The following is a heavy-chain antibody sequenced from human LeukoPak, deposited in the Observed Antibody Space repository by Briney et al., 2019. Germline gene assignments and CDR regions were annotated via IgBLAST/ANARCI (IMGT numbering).Heavy chain of an antibody. D-gene: IGHD6-13*01. CDR1: GYSFTSYW. Sequence: GESLKISCKGSGYSFTSYWIGWVRQMPGKGLEWMGIIYPGDSDTRYSPSFQGQVTISADKSISTAYLQWSSLKASDTAMYYCARRGIAAAGIYYYYYMDVWGKGTTVTVSS. V-gene: IGHV5-51*01. CDR2: IYPGDSDT. J-gene: IGHJ6*03. CDR3: ARRGIAAAGIYYYYYMDV.